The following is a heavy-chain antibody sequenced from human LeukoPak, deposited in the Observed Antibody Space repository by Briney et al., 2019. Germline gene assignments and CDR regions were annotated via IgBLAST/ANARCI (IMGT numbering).Heavy chain of an antibody. CDR2: INHSGST. J-gene: IGHJ4*02. Sequence: GSLRLSCAASGFTFSSYAMSWVRQAPGKGLEWIGEINHSGSTNYNPSLKSRVTISVDTSKNQFSLKLSSVTAAGTAVYYCARGRRITMIVVVIGGSYFDYWGQGTLVTVSS. V-gene: IGHV4-34*01. D-gene: IGHD3-22*01. CDR3: ARGRRITMIVVVIGGSYFDY. CDR1: GFTFSSYA.